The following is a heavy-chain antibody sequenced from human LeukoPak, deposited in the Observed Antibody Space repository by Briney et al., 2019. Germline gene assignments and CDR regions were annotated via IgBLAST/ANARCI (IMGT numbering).Heavy chain of an antibody. V-gene: IGHV3-53*01. CDR2: IYSGGST. D-gene: IGHD5-18*01. CDR1: GFTFSSYA. CDR3: ASNGGYSYGYCDY. J-gene: IGHJ4*02. Sequence: GGSLRLSCAASGFTFSSYAMSWVRQAPGKGLEWVSVIYSGGSTYYADSVKGRFTISRDNSKNTLYLQMNSLRAEDTAVYYCASNGGYSYGYCDYWGQGTLVTVSS.